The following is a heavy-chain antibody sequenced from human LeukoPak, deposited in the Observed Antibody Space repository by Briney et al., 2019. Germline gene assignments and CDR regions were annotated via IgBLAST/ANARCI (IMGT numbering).Heavy chain of an antibody. J-gene: IGHJ4*02. CDR1: GFTFSSYG. CDR3: ARDHRSLFDY. CDR2: IKQDGSEK. V-gene: IGHV3-7*03. Sequence: GRSLRLSCAASGFTFSSYGMHWVRQAPGKGLEWVANIKQDGSEKYYVDSVKGRFTIFRDNAKNSLYLQMNSLRAEDTAVYYCARDHRSLFDYRGQGTLVTVSS.